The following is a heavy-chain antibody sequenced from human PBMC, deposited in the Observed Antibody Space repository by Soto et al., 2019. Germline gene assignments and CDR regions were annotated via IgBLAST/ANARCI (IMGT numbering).Heavy chain of an antibody. CDR1: GFTFSSYS. CDR3: ARESSSSWYGYYYYGMDV. J-gene: IGHJ6*02. Sequence: EVPLVESGGGLVQPGGSLRLSCAASGFTFSSYSMNWVRQAPGKGLEWVSYISSSSSTIYYADSVKGRFTISRDNAKNSLYLQMNSLRDEDTAVYYCARESSSSWYGYYYYGMDVWGQGTTVTVSS. CDR2: ISSSSSTI. D-gene: IGHD6-13*01. V-gene: IGHV3-48*02.